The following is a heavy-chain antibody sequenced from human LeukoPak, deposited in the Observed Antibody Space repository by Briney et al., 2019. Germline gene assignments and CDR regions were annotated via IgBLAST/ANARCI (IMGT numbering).Heavy chain of an antibody. CDR3: ARYGAAGYYFDY. J-gene: IGHJ4*02. CDR1: GGSISSYF. CDR2: IYYTGNT. D-gene: IGHD1-1*01. Sequence: SETLSLTCTVSGGSISSYFWSWIRQSPGKGLEYIGFIYYTGNTNYDSALKGRVAISVDTSKNQFSLNLNSVTAADTAVYYCARYGAAGYYFDYWGQGILVTVSS. V-gene: IGHV4-59*01.